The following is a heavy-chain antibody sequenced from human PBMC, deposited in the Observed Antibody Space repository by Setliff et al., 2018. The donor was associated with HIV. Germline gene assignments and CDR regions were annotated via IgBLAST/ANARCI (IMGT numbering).Heavy chain of an antibody. CDR1: GGSISSGGYY. J-gene: IGHJ4*02. D-gene: IGHD6-19*01. Sequence: PSETLSLTCTVSGGSISSGGYYWSWIRQHPGKGLEWIGYIYYSGSTYYNPSLKSRVTISVDTSKNQFSLKLSSVTAADTAVFYCARWVYNSAWSLDYWGQGTLVTVSS. CDR2: IYYSGST. CDR3: ARWVYNSAWSLDY. V-gene: IGHV4-31*03.